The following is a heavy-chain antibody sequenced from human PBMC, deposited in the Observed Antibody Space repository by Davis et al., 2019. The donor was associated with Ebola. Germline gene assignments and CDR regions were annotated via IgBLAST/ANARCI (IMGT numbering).Heavy chain of an antibody. J-gene: IGHJ6*02. CDR2: INHSGST. CDR1: GGSFSGYY. Sequence: PSETLSLTCAVSGGSFSGYYWSWICQPTGKGLEWFGEINHSGSTNYNPALKSRVTISVDTSKNQFSLKLGAVTAADTAVYYCARGVVATISGYYGMDVWGQGTTVTVSS. CDR3: ARGVVATISGYYGMDV. D-gene: IGHD5-12*01. V-gene: IGHV4-34*01.